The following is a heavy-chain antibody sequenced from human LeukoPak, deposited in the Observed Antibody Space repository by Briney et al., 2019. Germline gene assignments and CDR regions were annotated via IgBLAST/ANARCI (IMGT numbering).Heavy chain of an antibody. D-gene: IGHD3-3*01. CDR3: ASSVRRGYDFWSGYYPFDY. CDR2: MNPNSGNT. Sequence: GASVKVSCKASGYTFTSYDINWVRQATGQGLEWMGWMNPNSGNTGYAQKFQGRVTITRNTSISTAYMELSSLRSEDTAVYYCASSVRRGYDFWSGYYPFDYWGQGTLVTVSS. CDR1: GYTFTSYD. V-gene: IGHV1-8*03. J-gene: IGHJ4*02.